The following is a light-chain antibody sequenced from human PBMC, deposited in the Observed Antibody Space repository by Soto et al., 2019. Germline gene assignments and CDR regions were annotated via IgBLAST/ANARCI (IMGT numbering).Light chain of an antibody. CDR1: SSNIGSKT. CDR2: SNY. Sequence: QSVLTQPPSASGTPGQRVTISCSGCSSNIGSKTVNWYQQLPGTAPKLLIYSNYQRPSGVPDRFSGSKSGTSASLAISGLQSEDEADYYCSAWDASLNGYVFGTGTKVTVL. V-gene: IGLV1-44*01. CDR3: SAWDASLNGYV. J-gene: IGLJ1*01.